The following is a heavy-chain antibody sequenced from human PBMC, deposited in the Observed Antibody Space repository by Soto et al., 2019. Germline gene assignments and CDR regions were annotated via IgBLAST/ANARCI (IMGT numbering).Heavy chain of an antibody. CDR2: IYYRGST. Sequence: QLQLQESGPGLVKPSETLSLTCTVSGGSISSSSYYWGWIRQPPGKGLEWIGSIYYRGSTYYNPSLKSRVTISVDTSKNQFALKLSSVTAEDTAVYYCAKYSSSSSDYWGQGTLVTVSS. J-gene: IGHJ4*02. D-gene: IGHD6-6*01. V-gene: IGHV4-39*01. CDR3: AKYSSSSSDY. CDR1: GGSISSSSYY.